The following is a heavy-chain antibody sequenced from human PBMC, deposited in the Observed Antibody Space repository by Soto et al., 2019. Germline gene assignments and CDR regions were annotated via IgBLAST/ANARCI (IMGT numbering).Heavy chain of an antibody. CDR1: GGSISSSSYY. J-gene: IGHJ3*02. Sequence: SETLSLTCTVSGGSISSSSYYWGWIRQPPGKGLEWIGSISYSGSTYYNPSLKSRVTISRDTSKNQFSLKLSSVTAADTAVYYCAREGAAAGTLFAFDIWGQGTMVTVSS. D-gene: IGHD6-13*01. CDR2: ISYSGST. V-gene: IGHV4-39*02. CDR3: AREGAAAGTLFAFDI.